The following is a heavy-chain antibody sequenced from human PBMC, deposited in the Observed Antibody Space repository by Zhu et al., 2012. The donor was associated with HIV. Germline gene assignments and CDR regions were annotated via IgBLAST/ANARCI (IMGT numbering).Heavy chain of an antibody. CDR3: ARSVKGQLVFDS. Sequence: QVQLQESGPQLVKPSETLSLTCTVSGGSMSSHYWNWVRQPPGKGLQWIGYMYSSGSTKYNFSLKSRVAISLDKSKNQFSLNLSSVTTADTAVYYCARSVKGQLVFDSWGQGALVTVSS. V-gene: IGHV4-59*11. D-gene: IGHD1-1*01. J-gene: IGHJ4*02. CDR1: GGSMSSHY. CDR2: MYSSGST.